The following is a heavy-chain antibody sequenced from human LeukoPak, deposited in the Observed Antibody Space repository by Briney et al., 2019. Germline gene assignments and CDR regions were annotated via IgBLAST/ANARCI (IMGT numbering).Heavy chain of an antibody. CDR3: ARVDIHAFDI. D-gene: IGHD2-15*01. J-gene: IGHJ3*02. Sequence: SETLSLTCTASGGSISSSSYYWGWIRQPPGKGLEWIGSIYYSGSTYYNPSLKSRVTISVDTSKNQFSLKLSSVTAADTAVYYCARVDIHAFDIWGQGTMVTVSS. V-gene: IGHV4-39*07. CDR1: GGSISSSSYY. CDR2: IYYSGST.